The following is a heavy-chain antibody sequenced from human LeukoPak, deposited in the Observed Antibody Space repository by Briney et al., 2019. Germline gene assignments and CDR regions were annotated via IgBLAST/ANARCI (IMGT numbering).Heavy chain of an antibody. V-gene: IGHV3-48*01. CDR3: ARETLTYYYDSSDAFDI. Sequence: SGGSLRLSCAASGFTVSSNYMSWVRQAPGKGLEWVSYISSSSSTIYYADSVKGRFTISRDNAKNSLYLQMNSLRAEDTAVYYCARETLTYYYDSSDAFDIWGQGTMVTVSS. CDR1: GFTVSSNY. CDR2: ISSSSSTI. D-gene: IGHD3-22*01. J-gene: IGHJ3*02.